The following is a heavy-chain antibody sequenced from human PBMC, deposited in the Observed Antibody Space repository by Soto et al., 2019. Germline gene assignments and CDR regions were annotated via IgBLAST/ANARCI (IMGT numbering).Heavy chain of an antibody. CDR3: ARLATYYDILTGYAPFDY. J-gene: IGHJ4*02. V-gene: IGHV4-34*01. CDR1: GGSFSGYY. Sequence: PSETLSLTCAVYGGSFSGYYWSWIRQPPGKGLEWIGEINHSGSTNYNPSLKSRVTISVDTSKNQFSLKLSSVTAADTAVYYCARLATYYDILTGYAPFDYWGQGTLVTVSS. CDR2: INHSGST. D-gene: IGHD3-9*01.